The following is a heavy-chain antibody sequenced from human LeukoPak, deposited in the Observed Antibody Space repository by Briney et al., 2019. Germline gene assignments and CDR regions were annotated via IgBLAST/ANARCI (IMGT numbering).Heavy chain of an antibody. V-gene: IGHV3-74*01. CDR1: GFTFSSYW. Sequence: GGSLRLSCAASGFTFSSYWMHWVRQALGKGLVWVSRINSDGSSTSYADSVKGRFTISRDDAKNTLYLQMNSLRAEDTAVYYCAIGDYYDSSGYSFDYWGQGTLVTVSS. D-gene: IGHD3-22*01. J-gene: IGHJ4*02. CDR3: AIGDYYDSSGYSFDY. CDR2: INSDGSST.